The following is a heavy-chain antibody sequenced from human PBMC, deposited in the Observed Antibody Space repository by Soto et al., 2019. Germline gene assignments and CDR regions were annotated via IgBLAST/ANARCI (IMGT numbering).Heavy chain of an antibody. CDR1: GSISTTTP. CDR3: ATSFRYFDN. CDR2: ISGRGTNT. J-gene: IGHJ4*02. Sequence: QPGGSLRLSCAASGSISTTTPLSWVRQAPGKGLEWVSTISGRGTNTYYADSVKGRFIISRDNLKNTVNLQMNGLGVEDTAIYYCATSFRYFDNWGQGTRVTVS. V-gene: IGHV3-23*01.